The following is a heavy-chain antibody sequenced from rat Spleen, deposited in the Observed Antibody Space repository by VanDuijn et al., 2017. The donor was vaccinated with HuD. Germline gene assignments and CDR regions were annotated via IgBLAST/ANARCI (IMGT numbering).Heavy chain of an antibody. CDR3: ARGDWERYYFDY. Sequence: QVQLKESGPGLVQPSQTLSLTCTVSGFSLSSYGVIWVRQPPGKGLEWMGVIWTGRSTAYNSLLKSRLSISRDTSKSQVFLKMNSLQTEDTATYYCARGDWERYYFDYWGQGVMVTVSS. V-gene: IGHV2-4*01. CDR2: IWTGRST. D-gene: IGHD5-1*01. CDR1: GFSLSSYG. J-gene: IGHJ2*01.